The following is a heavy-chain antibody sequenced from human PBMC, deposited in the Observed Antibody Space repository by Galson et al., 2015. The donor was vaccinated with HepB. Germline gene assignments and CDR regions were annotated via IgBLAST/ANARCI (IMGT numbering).Heavy chain of an antibody. CDR2: ISSDGNKK. CDR1: GFTFSKFG. V-gene: IGHV3-30*03. CDR3: ARGLSTGYCTGTSCYAGYGMGV. Sequence: SLRLSCAASGFTFSKFGMHWVRQAPGKGLEWVTVISSDGNKKYYGDSVRGRFTISRDNSKNTLYLQMNSLRVEDTAVYYCARGLSTGYCTGTSCYAGYGMGVWGQGTSVTVSS. D-gene: IGHD2-2*03. J-gene: IGHJ6*02.